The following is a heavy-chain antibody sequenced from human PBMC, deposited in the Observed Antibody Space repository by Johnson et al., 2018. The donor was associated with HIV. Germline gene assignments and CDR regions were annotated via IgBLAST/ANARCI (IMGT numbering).Heavy chain of an antibody. CDR1: GFTFSNYA. CDR2: ISSDGSNK. J-gene: IGHJ3*02. Sequence: QVQLVESGGGVVQPGRSLRLSCAASGFTFSNYAIHWVRQAPGKGLEWVAVISSDGSNKYYADSVKGRFTISRDNSKNTLYLQMNSLKTEDTAVYYCTTDPHRVSSWGGGDAFDIWGQGTMVTVSS. V-gene: IGHV3-30*04. D-gene: IGHD6-13*01. CDR3: TTDPHRVSSWGGGDAFDI.